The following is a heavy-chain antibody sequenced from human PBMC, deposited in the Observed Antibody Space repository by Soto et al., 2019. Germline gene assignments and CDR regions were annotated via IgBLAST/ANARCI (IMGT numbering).Heavy chain of an antibody. D-gene: IGHD6-13*01. CDR3: AKRTLTAAGFDY. V-gene: IGHV3-23*01. Sequence: EVQLLESGGGLVQPGGSLRLSCAASGFTFSNYAMTWVRQAPGTGLEWVSVITGSGGGTYFVDSVKGRFTISRDNSKNTVYLQMNSLRAEDTAVYYCAKRTLTAAGFDYWGPGTLVTVSS. CDR2: ITGSGGGT. J-gene: IGHJ4*02. CDR1: GFTFSNYA.